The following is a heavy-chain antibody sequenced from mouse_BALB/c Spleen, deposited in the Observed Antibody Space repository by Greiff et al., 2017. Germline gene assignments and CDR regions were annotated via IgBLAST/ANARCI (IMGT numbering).Heavy chain of an antibody. Sequence: DVKLQESGPDLVKPSQSLSLTCTVTGYSITSGYSCHWIRQFPGNKLEWMGYIHYSGSTNYNPSLKSRISITRDTSKNQFFLQLNSVTTEDTATYYCARNYGSSVWYFDVWGAGTTVTVSS. J-gene: IGHJ1*01. D-gene: IGHD1-1*01. CDR2: IHYSGST. CDR1: GYSITSGYS. V-gene: IGHV3-1*02. CDR3: ARNYGSSVWYFDV.